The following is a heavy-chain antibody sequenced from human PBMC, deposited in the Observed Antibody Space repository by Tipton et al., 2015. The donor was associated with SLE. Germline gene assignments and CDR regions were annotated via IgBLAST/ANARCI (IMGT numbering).Heavy chain of an antibody. Sequence: LRLSCAASGFTVSSNYMSWVRQAPGKGLEWIGYIYYSGSTNYNPSLRSRATISVDTSKNQFSLKLRSVTAADTAVYYCAGSDTPFDYWGQGTLVTVSS. CDR1: GFTVSSNY. CDR3: AGSDTPFDY. CDR2: IYYSGST. D-gene: IGHD2-15*01. J-gene: IGHJ4*02. V-gene: IGHV4-59*08.